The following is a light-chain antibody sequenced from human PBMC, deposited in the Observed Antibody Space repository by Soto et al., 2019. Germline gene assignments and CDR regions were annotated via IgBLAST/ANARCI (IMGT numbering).Light chain of an antibody. J-gene: IGKJ3*01. CDR1: QGISSY. CDR2: AAS. Sequence: DIQLTQSPSFLSASVGDRVTITCRASQGISSYLAWYQQKPGKAPKLLIYAASTLQSGVPSRFSGSGSGKEFTLTLSSLQPEDFATYFCQQLSSYPLFFGRGTKVDIK. CDR3: QQLSSYPLF. V-gene: IGKV1-9*01.